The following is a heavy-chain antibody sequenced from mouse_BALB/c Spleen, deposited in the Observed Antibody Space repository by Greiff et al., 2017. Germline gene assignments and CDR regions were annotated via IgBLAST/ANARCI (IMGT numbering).Heavy chain of an antibody. V-gene: IGHV5-9-1*01. J-gene: IGHJ3*01. D-gene: IGHD2-4*01. CDR3: ARRGITSAWFAY. CDR2: ISSGGSYT. Sequence: EVMLVESGGGLVKPGGSLKLSCAASGFTFSSYAMSWVRQTPEKRLEWVATISSGGSYTYYPDSVKGRFTISRDNAKNTLYLQMSSLRSEDTAMYYCARRGITSAWFAYWGQGTLVTVSA. CDR1: GFTFSSYA.